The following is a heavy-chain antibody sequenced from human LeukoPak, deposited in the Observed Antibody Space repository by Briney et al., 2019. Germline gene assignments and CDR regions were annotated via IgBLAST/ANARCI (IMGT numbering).Heavy chain of an antibody. V-gene: IGHV3-53*01. J-gene: IGHJ3*02. D-gene: IGHD3-22*01. CDR2: IYSGGST. Sequence: GGSLRLSCAASGFTVSSNYMSWVRQAPGKGLEWVSVIYSGGSTYYADSVKGRFTISRDNSKNTLYLQMNSLRAEDTAVYYCARGSYYDSGGYYSRAFDIWGQGTMVTVSS. CDR1: GFTVSSNY. CDR3: ARGSYYDSGGYYSRAFDI.